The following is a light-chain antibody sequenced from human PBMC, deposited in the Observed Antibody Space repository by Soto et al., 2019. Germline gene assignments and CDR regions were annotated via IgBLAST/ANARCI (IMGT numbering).Light chain of an antibody. CDR2: GAS. CDR3: QQYNSYPIT. Sequence: DIQMTQSPSSLSASVGDRVTITCRASHNINNYLSWYQQKPGKAPKLLIYGASSLQSGVASRFSGSGSGTEFTLTISSLQPEDFATYYCQQYNSYPITFGQGTRLEIK. CDR1: HNINNY. V-gene: IGKV1-17*01. J-gene: IGKJ5*01.